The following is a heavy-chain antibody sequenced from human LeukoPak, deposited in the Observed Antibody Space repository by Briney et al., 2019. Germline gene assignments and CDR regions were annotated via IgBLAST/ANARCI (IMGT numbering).Heavy chain of an antibody. CDR3: AKDGALWFAEY. D-gene: IGHD3-10*01. CDR1: GGSFSGYY. J-gene: IGHJ4*02. CDR2: INHSGST. Sequence: SETLSLTCAVYGGSFSGYYWSWIRQPPGKGLECIGEINHSGSTNYNPSLKSRVTISVDTSKNQFSLKLSSVTAADTAVYYCAKDGALWFAEYWGQGTLVTVSS. V-gene: IGHV4-34*01.